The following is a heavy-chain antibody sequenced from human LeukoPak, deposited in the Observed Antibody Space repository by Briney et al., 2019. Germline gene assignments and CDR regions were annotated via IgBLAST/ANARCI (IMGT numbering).Heavy chain of an antibody. D-gene: IGHD3-22*01. CDR1: GGSISSGGYY. CDR2: IYYSGST. V-gene: IGHV4-39*01. CDR3: ARQGRYYYDSSGYYYDY. Sequence: SQTLSLTCTVSGGSISSGGYYWSWIRQPPGKGLEWIGSIYYSGSTYYNPSLKSRVTVSVDTSENQFSLKLSSVTAADTAVYYCARQGRYYYDSSGYYYDYWGQGTLVTVSS. J-gene: IGHJ4*02.